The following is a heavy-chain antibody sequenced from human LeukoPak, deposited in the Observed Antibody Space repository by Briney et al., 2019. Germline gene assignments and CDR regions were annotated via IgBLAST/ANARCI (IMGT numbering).Heavy chain of an antibody. Sequence: SETLSLTCTVSGGSISSGGYYWSWIRQHPGKGLEWIGYIYYSGSTYYNPSLKSRVTISVDTSKNQFSLKLSSVTAADTAVYYCAGAYDSSGYCFDYWGQGTLVTVSS. V-gene: IGHV4-31*03. D-gene: IGHD3-22*01. CDR3: AGAYDSSGYCFDY. CDR2: IYYSGST. J-gene: IGHJ4*02. CDR1: GGSISSGGYY.